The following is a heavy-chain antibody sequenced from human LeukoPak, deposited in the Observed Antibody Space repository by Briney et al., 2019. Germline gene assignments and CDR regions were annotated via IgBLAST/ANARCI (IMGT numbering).Heavy chain of an antibody. CDR3: AKDSGQHLGNYYYFYMDV. CDR2: MQSDGSNK. J-gene: IGHJ6*03. V-gene: IGHV3-30*02. CDR1: GFTFSSYG. Sequence: GGSLRLSCAASGFTFSSYGMHWVRQAPGMGLEWVALMQSDGSNKYYADSVKGRFAISRDTSKNTLYLQMNSLTPEDTAVYYCAKDSGQHLGNYYYFYMDVWGKGTTVTVSS. D-gene: IGHD6-13*01.